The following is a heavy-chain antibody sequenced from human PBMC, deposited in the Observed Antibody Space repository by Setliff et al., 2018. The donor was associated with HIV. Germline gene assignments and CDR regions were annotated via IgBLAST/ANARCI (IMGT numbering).Heavy chain of an antibody. CDR3: ARAKTIGVSAVFFDP. D-gene: IGHD3-3*01. CDR1: GGSISSGGYY. V-gene: IGHV4-61*09. J-gene: IGHJ5*02. CDR2: IYTSGST. Sequence: PSETLSLTCNVSGGSISSGGYYWSWIRQPAGKGLEWIGHIYTSGSTNYNPSLKSRVTISVDTSKNQLSLKLSSVTAADTAVYYCARAKTIGVSAVFFDPWGQGTLVTVSS.